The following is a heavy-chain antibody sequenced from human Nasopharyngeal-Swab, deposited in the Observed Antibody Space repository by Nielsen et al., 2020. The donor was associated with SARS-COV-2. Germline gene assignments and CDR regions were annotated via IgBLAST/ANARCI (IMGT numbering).Heavy chain of an antibody. J-gene: IGHJ4*02. CDR2: ISSGSSTI. Sequence: GESLKISCAVSGFTFSSYGMNWVRQAPGKGLEWVSYISSGSSTIHYADSVKGRFTISRDNAKSSLFLEMNSLRVEDTALYYCATDGYSFGYDRDYWGQGTLVTVSS. D-gene: IGHD4-11*01. CDR1: GFTFSSYG. CDR3: ATDGYSFGYDRDY. V-gene: IGHV3-48*04.